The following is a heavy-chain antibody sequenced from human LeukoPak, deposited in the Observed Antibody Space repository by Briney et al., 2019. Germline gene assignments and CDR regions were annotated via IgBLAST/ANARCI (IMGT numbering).Heavy chain of an antibody. V-gene: IGHV3-7*01. J-gene: IGHJ3*02. D-gene: IGHD6-19*01. CDR1: GFTFSSYW. Sequence: GGSLRLSCAASGFTFSSYWMSWVRQAPGKGLEWVANIKQDGSEKYYVDSVKGRFTISRDNAKNSLYLQMNSLRAEDTAVYYCARLTSGWYDAFDIWGQGTMVTVSA. CDR2: IKQDGSEK. CDR3: ARLTSGWYDAFDI.